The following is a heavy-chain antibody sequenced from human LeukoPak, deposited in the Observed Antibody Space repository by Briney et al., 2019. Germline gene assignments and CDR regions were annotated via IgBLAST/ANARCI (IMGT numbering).Heavy chain of an antibody. D-gene: IGHD2-15*01. Sequence: GASVKVSCKASGYTFIIYDINGVRQATGQGLEWMGWMNPNSGNTGYAQKFQGRVTMTRDTSISTASLGLTTLRYDDTAVYYCARCPSPYCSGDSCYSFRYFHHWGQGTLVTVSS. V-gene: IGHV1-8*01. CDR2: MNPNSGNT. CDR1: GYTFIIYD. CDR3: ARCPSPYCSGDSCYSFRYFHH. J-gene: IGHJ1*01.